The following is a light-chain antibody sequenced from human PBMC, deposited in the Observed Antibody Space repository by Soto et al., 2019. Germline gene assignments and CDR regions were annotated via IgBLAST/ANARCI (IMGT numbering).Light chain of an antibody. CDR3: QQYGNSPWA. CDR2: GAS. J-gene: IGKJ1*01. V-gene: IGKV3-20*01. CDR1: QTVSTLY. Sequence: EIVLTQSPGTLPLSPGERATLSCRASQTVSTLYLAWYQQKPGQAPRLLIYGASNRATGIPDRFSGSGSGTDFTLTISRLEPEDFAVYYCQQYGNSPWAFGQGTKVELK.